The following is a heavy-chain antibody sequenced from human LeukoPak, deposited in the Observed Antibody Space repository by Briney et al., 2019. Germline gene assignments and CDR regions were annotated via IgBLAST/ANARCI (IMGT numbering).Heavy chain of an antibody. V-gene: IGHV1-2*02. CDR1: VYTFSDYY. CDR2: INPSSGDK. J-gene: IGHJ4*02. Sequence: ASVKLSCKASVYTFSDYYMHWVRQAPGQGLEWMGWINPSSGDKNNAKKFQGRVTMTRDASISTAYMELSWLRADDTAIYYCARDVHDYGGNSGFDYWGQGSLVIVSS. D-gene: IGHD4-23*01. CDR3: ARDVHDYGGNSGFDY.